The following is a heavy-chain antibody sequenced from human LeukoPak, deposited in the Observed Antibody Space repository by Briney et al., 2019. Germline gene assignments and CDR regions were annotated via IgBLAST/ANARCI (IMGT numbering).Heavy chain of an antibody. CDR1: GSSISSSSYY. D-gene: IGHD2-2*01. J-gene: IGHJ4*02. CDR2: IYYSGST. CDR3: ARDCPLAAISCYDF. V-gene: IGHV4-39*07. Sequence: PSETLSLTCTVSGSSISSSSYYWGWIRQPPGKGLEWIGSIYYSGSTYYNPSLKSRVTISVDTSKNQFSLKLSSVAAADTAVYYCARDCPLAAISCYDFWGQGTLVTVSS.